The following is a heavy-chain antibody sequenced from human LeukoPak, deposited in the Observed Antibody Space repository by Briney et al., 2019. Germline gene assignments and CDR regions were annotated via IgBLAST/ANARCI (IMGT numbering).Heavy chain of an antibody. V-gene: IGHV1-18*01. CDR3: AATPRYYDSSGYYY. J-gene: IGHJ4*02. CDR1: GYTFTSYG. CDR2: ISAYNGNT. Sequence: ASVKVSCKASGYTFTSYGISWVRQAPGQGLEWMGLISAYNGNTNYAQKLQGRVTMTTDTSTSTAYMELRGLRPDDTAVYYCAATPRYYDSSGYYYWGQGTLVTVSS. D-gene: IGHD3-22*01.